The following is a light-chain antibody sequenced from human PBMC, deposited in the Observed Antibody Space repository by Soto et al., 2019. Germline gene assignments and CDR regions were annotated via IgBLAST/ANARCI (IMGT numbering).Light chain of an antibody. CDR2: DAS. CDR1: QSVSSY. CDR3: QXXXXXXT. V-gene: IGKV3-11*01. J-gene: IGKJ5*01. Sequence: EIVLTQSPATLSLSQGERATLSCRASQSVSSYLAWYQQKPGQAPRLLIYDASNRATGIPARFSGSGTGTDFTLTISSLEPEDFAXXXXQXXXXXXTXGQXTRLEIK.